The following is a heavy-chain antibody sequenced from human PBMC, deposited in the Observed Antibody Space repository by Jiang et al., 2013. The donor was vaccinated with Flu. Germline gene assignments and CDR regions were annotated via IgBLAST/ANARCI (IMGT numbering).Heavy chain of an antibody. CDR1: GYTFTGYY. Sequence: GAEVKKPGASVKVSCKASGYTFTGYYMHWVRQAPGQGLEWMGWINPNSGGTNYAQKFQGWVTMTRDTSISTAYMELSRLRSDDTAVYYCARDSGQWLIRGGFNWFDPWGQGTLVTVSS. CDR3: ARDSGQWLIRGGFNWFDP. CDR2: INPNSGGT. D-gene: IGHD6-19*01. V-gene: IGHV1-2*04. J-gene: IGHJ5*02.